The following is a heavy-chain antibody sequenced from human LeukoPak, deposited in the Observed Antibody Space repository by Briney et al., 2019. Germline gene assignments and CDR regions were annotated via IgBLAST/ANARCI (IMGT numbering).Heavy chain of an antibody. Sequence: GGSLRLSCAASGFTFSSHGMNWVRQAPGKGLEWVAVIWYDGSNKYYADSVKGRFTISRDNSNNTLYLQMNSLRAEDTAVYYCARDFRYFDRLGGVADYWGQGTLVTVSS. V-gene: IGHV3-33*01. D-gene: IGHD3-9*01. J-gene: IGHJ4*02. CDR3: ARDFRYFDRLGGVADY. CDR1: GFTFSSHG. CDR2: IWYDGSNK.